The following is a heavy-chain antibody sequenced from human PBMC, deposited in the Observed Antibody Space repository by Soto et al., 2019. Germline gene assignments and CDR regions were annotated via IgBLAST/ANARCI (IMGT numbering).Heavy chain of an antibody. J-gene: IGHJ4*02. D-gene: IGHD3-22*01. CDR3: GAAPTYYDFDY. CDR1: GGSVSSGRYY. Sequence: QVQLQESGPGLVKPSETLALTCTVSGGSVSSGRYYWSWLRQSPGKGLEWIGYIHDSGSTNYNPSLNSLVSISVDTSKNQFSQRLSSVTAADAAVYYCGAAPTYYDFDYWGQGTLVTVSS. CDR2: IHDSGST. V-gene: IGHV4-61*01.